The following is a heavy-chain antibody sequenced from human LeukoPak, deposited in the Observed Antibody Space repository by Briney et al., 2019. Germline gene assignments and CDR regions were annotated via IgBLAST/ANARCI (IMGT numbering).Heavy chain of an antibody. CDR1: GGSISSGSYY. J-gene: IGHJ6*03. D-gene: IGHD6-13*01. CDR2: IHTSGST. V-gene: IGHV4-61*02. CDR3: ASDRVAAAGGYYYYYMDV. Sequence: SETLSLTCTVSGGSISSGSYYWSWIRQPAGKGLEWIGRIHTSGSTNYNPSLKSRVTMSVDTSKNQFSLKLSSVTAADTAVYYCASDRVAAAGGYYYYYMDVWGKGTTVTVSS.